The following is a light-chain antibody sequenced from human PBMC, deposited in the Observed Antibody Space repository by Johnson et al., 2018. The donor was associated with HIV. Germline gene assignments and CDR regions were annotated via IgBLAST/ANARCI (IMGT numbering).Light chain of an antibody. J-gene: IGLJ1*01. V-gene: IGLV1-51*02. CDR1: SSNIGNNY. Sequence: QSVLTQPPSVSAAPGQKVTISCSGSSSNIGNNYVSWYQQLPGTAPKLLIYENNKRPSGIPDRFSGSKSGTSATLGITGLQTGDEADYYCGTWDSSLSAYVVGTGTKGTGL. CDR2: ENN. CDR3: GTWDSSLSAYV.